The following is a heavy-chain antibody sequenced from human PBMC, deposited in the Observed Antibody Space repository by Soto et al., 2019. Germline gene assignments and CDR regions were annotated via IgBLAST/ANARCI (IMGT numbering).Heavy chain of an antibody. CDR3: ASPKIAFYNWFDP. V-gene: IGHV4-39*01. J-gene: IGHJ5*02. CDR1: GGSISSSSYY. D-gene: IGHD3-3*02. CDR2: IYYSGST. Sequence: QLQLQESGPGLVKPSETLSLTCPVSGGSISSSSYYWGWIRQPPGKGLEWIGSIYYSGSTYYNPSLKIRVTISVDTSKNQFSLKLSSVTAADTAVYYCASPKIAFYNWFDPWGQGTLVTVSS.